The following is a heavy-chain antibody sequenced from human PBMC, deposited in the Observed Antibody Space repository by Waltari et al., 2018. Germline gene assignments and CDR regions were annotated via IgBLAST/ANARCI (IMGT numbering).Heavy chain of an antibody. J-gene: IGHJ3*01. CDR3: ASGMMTCGAALYAFDV. V-gene: IGHV3-53*01. CDR1: GFTVSSYY. D-gene: IGHD3-16*01. Sequence: VQLVESGGGLIQPGGSLRLSCAASGFTVSSYYMNWVRQAPGKGLEWVSLIYIDGSTCYADSVKGRFTISRDNSKNTLFLQMNSLRAEDTAVYFCASGMMTCGAALYAFDVWGQGAVVTVSS. CDR2: IYIDGST.